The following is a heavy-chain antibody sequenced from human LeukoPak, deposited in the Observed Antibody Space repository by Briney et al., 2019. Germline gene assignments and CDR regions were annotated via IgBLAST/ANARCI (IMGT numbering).Heavy chain of an antibody. V-gene: IGHV5-10-1*01. D-gene: IGHD6-19*01. J-gene: IGHJ4*02. CDR1: GYSFTSYW. CDR3: ARRIAVAGDVFDY. CDR2: IDPSDSYT. Sequence: GESLKISCKGSGYSFTSYWISWVRQMPGKGLEWMGRIDPSDSYTNYSPSFQGHVTISADKSINTAYLQWSSLKASDTAMYYCARRIAVAGDVFDYWGQGTLVTVSS.